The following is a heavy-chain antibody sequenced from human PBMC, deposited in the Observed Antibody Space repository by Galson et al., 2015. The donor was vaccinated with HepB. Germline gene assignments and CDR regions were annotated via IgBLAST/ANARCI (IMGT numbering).Heavy chain of an antibody. CDR2: IWYDGDPK. D-gene: IGHD3-3*01. V-gene: IGHV3-33*01. CDR1: GFTFSNYG. CDR3: AGGPPRERDIWSRHYTRPDF. Sequence: SLRLSCAASGFTFSNYGMHWVRQAPGKGLEWVAVIWYDGDPKYYADSVKGRFTVSRDTSKSTLYLQTNSLRVGDTAVYYCAGGPPRERDIWSRHYTRPDFWGQGTLVTVSS. J-gene: IGHJ4*02.